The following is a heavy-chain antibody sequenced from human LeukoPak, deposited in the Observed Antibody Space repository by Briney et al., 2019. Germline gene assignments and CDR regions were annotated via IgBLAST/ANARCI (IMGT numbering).Heavy chain of an antibody. CDR2: IIPIFGTA. Sequence: ASVKVSCKASGGTFSSYAISWVRQAPGQGLEWMGGIIPIFGTANYAQKFQGRLTITTDESTSTAYMELSSLRSEDTAVYYCALIPKYCSSTSCYLNGWFDPWGQGTLATVSS. CDR3: ALIPKYCSSTSCYLNGWFDP. CDR1: GGTFSSYA. J-gene: IGHJ5*02. D-gene: IGHD2-2*01. V-gene: IGHV1-69*05.